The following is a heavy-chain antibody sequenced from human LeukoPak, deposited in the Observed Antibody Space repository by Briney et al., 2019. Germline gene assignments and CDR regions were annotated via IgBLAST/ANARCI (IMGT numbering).Heavy chain of an antibody. CDR2: INPSGGST. D-gene: IGHD6-13*01. CDR3: ARDLGIAAAGTDWFDP. J-gene: IGHJ5*02. Sequence: ASVKVSCKASGYTFTSYYMHWVRQAPGQGLEWMGIINPSGGSTSYAQKFQGRVTMTRDMSTSTVYMELSGLRSEDTAVYYCARDLGIAAAGTDWFDPWGQGTLVTVSS. V-gene: IGHV1-46*01. CDR1: GYTFTSYY.